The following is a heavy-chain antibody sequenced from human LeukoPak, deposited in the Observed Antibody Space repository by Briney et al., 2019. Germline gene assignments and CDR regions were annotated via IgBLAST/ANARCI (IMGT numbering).Heavy chain of an antibody. CDR2: IYYSGST. CDR1: GGSISGYY. Sequence: SETLSLTCTVSGGSISGYYWSWVRQPPGKGLEWIGYIYYSGSTYYNSSLKSRVTISVDTSKNQFSLKLSSVTAADTAVYYCARVEKADFWSGIGYYFDYWGQGTLVTVSS. D-gene: IGHD3-3*01. CDR3: ARVEKADFWSGIGYYFDY. V-gene: IGHV4-30-4*01. J-gene: IGHJ4*02.